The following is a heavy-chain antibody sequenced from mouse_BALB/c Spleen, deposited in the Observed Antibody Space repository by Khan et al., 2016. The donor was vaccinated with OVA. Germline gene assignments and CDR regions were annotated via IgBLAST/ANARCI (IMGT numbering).Heavy chain of an antibody. J-gene: IGHJ4*01. D-gene: IGHD2-14*01. CDR2: INTHSGVP. Sequence: QIQLVQSGPELKKPGETVRISCKASGYTFTTAGMQWVQKMPGKGLKWIGWINTHSGVPKYAEDFKGRFAFSLETSASTAYLQITNLKNDDTATYCCARGGAAYYRNDGGAMEYWGQGTSVTVSS. V-gene: IGHV9-4*02. CDR3: ARGGAAYYRNDGGAMEY. CDR1: GYTFTTAG.